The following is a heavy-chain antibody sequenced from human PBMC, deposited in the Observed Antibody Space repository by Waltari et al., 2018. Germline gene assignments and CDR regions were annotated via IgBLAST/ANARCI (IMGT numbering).Heavy chain of an antibody. Sequence: QLQLQESGPGLLRPSETLSLTCTAAAGSISSTTDSWGWIRQPPGKGLEGIGSIHNTGSIYSNPSLKTRVTISADTSRQHLSLKLRSVTAADTALYYCARSVAARRINWFDPWGQGTLVTVSS. CDR3: ARSVAARRINWFDP. V-gene: IGHV4-39*02. J-gene: IGHJ5*02. CDR2: IHNTGSI. CDR1: AGSISSTTDS. D-gene: IGHD6-6*01.